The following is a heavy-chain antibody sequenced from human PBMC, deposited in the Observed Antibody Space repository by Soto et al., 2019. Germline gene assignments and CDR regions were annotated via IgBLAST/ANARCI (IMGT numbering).Heavy chain of an antibody. CDR3: ARGMTTVTTYDY. Sequence: LSHTKTVAGCYSRNGGYSWSWIRQPPGKGLEWIGYIYHSGSTYYNPSLKSRVTISVDRSKNQFSLNLSSVTAADTAVYYCARGMTTVTTYDYWGQGTLVPVSS. J-gene: IGHJ4*02. D-gene: IGHD4-4*01. CDR1: GCYSRNGGYS. V-gene: IGHV4-30-2*01. CDR2: IYHSGST.